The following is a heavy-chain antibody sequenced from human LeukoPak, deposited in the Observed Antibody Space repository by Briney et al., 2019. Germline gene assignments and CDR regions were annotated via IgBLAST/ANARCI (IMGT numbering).Heavy chain of an antibody. D-gene: IGHD6-19*01. CDR1: GFTFSSYS. Sequence: PGGSLRLSCAASGFTFSSYSMNWVRQAPGKGLEWVSYISSSSSTIYYADSVKGRFTISRDNAKNSLYLQMNSLRAEDTAVYYCARERDSSGWLTRLAPGYFDYWGQGTLVTVSS. V-gene: IGHV3-48*01. J-gene: IGHJ4*02. CDR3: ARERDSSGWLTRLAPGYFDY. CDR2: ISSSSSTI.